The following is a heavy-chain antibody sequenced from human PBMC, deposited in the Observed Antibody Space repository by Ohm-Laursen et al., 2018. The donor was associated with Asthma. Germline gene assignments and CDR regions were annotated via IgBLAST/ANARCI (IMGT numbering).Heavy chain of an antibody. CDR1: GGSFSGNNY. D-gene: IGHD3-22*01. CDR3: ARGAFYYESTGYYFFDH. J-gene: IGHJ4*02. Sequence: TLSLTCAVYGGSFSGNNYWSWIRQHPGKGLEWIGYIYYSGLTYSNPSLRSRVIISVDTSKNQFSLNLTSVTAADTAVYYCARGAFYYESTGYYFFDHWGQGALVTVSS. CDR2: IYYSGLT. V-gene: IGHV4-31*11.